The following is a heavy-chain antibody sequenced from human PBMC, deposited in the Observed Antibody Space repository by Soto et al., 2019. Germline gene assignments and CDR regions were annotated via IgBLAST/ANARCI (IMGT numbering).Heavy chain of an antibody. D-gene: IGHD2-2*01. V-gene: IGHV5-51*01. CDR3: ARRHAVVPAAPSYYYGMDV. Sequence: GESLKISCKGAGYSFTSYWIGWVREMRGKGLEWMGSIYPGDSDTRYSPSFQGQVTISADKSISTAYLQWSSLKASDTAMYYCARRHAVVPAAPSYYYGMDVWGQGTTVTVSS. J-gene: IGHJ6*02. CDR1: GYSFTSYW. CDR2: IYPGDSDT.